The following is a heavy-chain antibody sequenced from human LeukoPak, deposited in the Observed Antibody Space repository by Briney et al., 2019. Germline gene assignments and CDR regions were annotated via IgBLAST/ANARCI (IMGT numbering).Heavy chain of an antibody. CDR3: ARAQWRRPDY. J-gene: IGHJ4*02. CDR1: GFTFSSYT. V-gene: IGHV3-21*01. CDR2: ISSSSSYI. Sequence: GGSLKLSCAASGFTFSSYTMNWVRQAPGKGLEWVSSISSSSSYIYYADSLKGRFTISRDNAKNSLYLQMNSLRIEDTAVYYCARAQWRRPDYWGQGTLVTVSS. D-gene: IGHD5-12*01.